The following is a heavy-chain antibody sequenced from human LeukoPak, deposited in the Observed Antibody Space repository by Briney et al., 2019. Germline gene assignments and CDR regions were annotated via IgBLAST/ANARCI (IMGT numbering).Heavy chain of an antibody. CDR1: GYTFGRYW. J-gene: IGHJ4*02. V-gene: IGHV5-51*01. Sequence: GESLKISCNTSGYTFGRYWIAWVRQMPGKGLEWMGFIYPDDSEIRYSPSFPGQVTISADKSFNTAYLQWNSLKASDTAMYYCARLWWGRSWTQGYFDYWGQGTLVTVSS. CDR2: IYPDDSEI. D-gene: IGHD6-13*01. CDR3: ARLWWGRSWTQGYFDY.